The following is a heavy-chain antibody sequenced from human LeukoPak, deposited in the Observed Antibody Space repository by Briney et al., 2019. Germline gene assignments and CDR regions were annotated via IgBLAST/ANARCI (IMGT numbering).Heavy chain of an antibody. CDR1: GFTFSSYW. D-gene: IGHD3-10*01. Sequence: GGSLRLSCAASGFTFSSYWMHWVRQAPGKGLVWVSRINTDGSSTSYADSVKGRFTISRDNAKNTLYLQMNSLRAEDTAVYYCARGLLWFGEFHPFDYWGQGTLVTVSS. CDR3: ARGLLWFGEFHPFDY. CDR2: INTDGSST. V-gene: IGHV3-74*01. J-gene: IGHJ4*02.